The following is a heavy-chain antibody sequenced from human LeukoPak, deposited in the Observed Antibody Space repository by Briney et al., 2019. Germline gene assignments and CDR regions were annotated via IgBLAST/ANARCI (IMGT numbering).Heavy chain of an antibody. J-gene: IGHJ4*02. CDR1: GFTFSNYG. V-gene: IGHV3-30*02. CDR2: IRYDGSNK. D-gene: IGHD2-15*01. CDR3: AKDSYCCSGGSCSYGFDY. Sequence: PGGSLRLSCAASGFTFSNYGMHWDRQAPGKGLEWVAFIRYDGSNKYYADSVKGRFTISRDNSKNTLYLQMNSLRAEDTAVYYCAKDSYCCSGGSCSYGFDYWGQGTLVTVSS.